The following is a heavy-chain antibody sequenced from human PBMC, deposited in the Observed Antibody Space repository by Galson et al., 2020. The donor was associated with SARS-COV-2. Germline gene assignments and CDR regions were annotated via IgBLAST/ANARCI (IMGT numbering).Heavy chain of an antibody. V-gene: IGHV7-4-1*02. CDR3: ARDGGSGYPNYYYYYMDV. CDR2: INTNTGNP. Sequence: ASVKVSCKASGYTITSYAMNWVRQAPGQGLEWMGWINTNTGNPTYAQGFTGRFVFSLDTSVSTAYLQISSLKAEDTAVYYCARDGGSGYPNYYYYYMDVWGKGTTVTVSS. D-gene: IGHD3-22*01. CDR1: GYTITSYA. J-gene: IGHJ6*03.